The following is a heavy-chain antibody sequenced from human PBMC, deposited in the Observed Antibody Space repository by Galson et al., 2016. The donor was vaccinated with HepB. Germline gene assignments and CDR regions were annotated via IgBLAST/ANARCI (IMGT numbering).Heavy chain of an antibody. D-gene: IGHD6-13*01. CDR2: IWSDGINK. V-gene: IGHV3-33*01. Sequence: SLRLSCAASGFTFSSHGIHWVRQAPGKGLEWVAVIWSDGINKYFADSVKGRFTISRDNSKNTVYLQMNNLRAEDPALYFCARGDFRSPAAALDYWGQGTLVTVSS. J-gene: IGHJ4*02. CDR1: GFTFSSHG. CDR3: ARGDFRSPAAALDY.